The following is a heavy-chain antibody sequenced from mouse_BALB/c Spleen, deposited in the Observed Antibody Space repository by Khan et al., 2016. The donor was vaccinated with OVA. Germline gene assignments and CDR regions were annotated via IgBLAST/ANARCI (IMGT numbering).Heavy chain of an antibody. CDR1: GYTFTSYT. D-gene: IGHD2-14*01. J-gene: IGHJ3*01. CDR2: INPSNYYT. CDR3: VRGGAYHRSDDWFAY. Sequence: QVQLKQSGAELARPGASVKMSCRASGYTFTSYTMHWIRQRPGQAPEWIGHINPSNYYTNYNQNFKDKATLNVDKSSSTAYMQLSSLTSEDSAVYYCVRGGAYHRSDDWFAYGGQGTLVTVSA. V-gene: IGHV1-4*01.